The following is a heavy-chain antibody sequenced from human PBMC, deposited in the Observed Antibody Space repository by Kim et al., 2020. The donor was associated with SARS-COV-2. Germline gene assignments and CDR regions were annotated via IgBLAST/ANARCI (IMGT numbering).Heavy chain of an antibody. CDR1: GFTFSSYA. D-gene: IGHD3-10*01. CDR2: ISYDGSNK. V-gene: IGHV3-30-3*01. J-gene: IGHJ4*01. Sequence: GGSLRLSCAASGFTFSSYAMHWVRQAPGKGLEWVAVISYDGSNKYYADSVKGRFTISRDNSKNTLYLQMNSLRAEDTAVYYCARAAMVRGVIIYYYFDYWGHGTLVTVSS. CDR3: ARAAMVRGVIIYYYFDY.